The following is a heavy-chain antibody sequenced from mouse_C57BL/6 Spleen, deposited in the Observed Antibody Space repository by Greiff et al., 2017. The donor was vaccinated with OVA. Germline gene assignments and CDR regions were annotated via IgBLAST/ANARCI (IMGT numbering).Heavy chain of an antibody. CDR2: IHPNSGST. D-gene: IGHD1-1*01. CDR3: ARRSTVVATKYFDV. Sequence: VQLQQSGAELVKPGASVKLSCKASGYTFTSYWMHWVKQRPGQGLEWIGMIHPNSGSTNYNEKFKSKATLTVDKSSSTAYMQLSSLTSEDSAVYYCARRSTVVATKYFDVWGTGTTVTVSS. V-gene: IGHV1-64*01. J-gene: IGHJ1*03. CDR1: GYTFTSYW.